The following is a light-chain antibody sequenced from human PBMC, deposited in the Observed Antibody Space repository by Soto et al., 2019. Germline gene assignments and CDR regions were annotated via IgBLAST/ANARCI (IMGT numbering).Light chain of an antibody. CDR3: QQYGDSPPT. Sequence: VLTQSPGTLSLSPGERATLSCRASQRVSSNYLAWYQQKPGQVPRLLISGASSRAAGIPDRFSGSGSETDFTLTISRLEPDDFAMYHCQQYGDSPPTFGQGTKVDIK. CDR2: GAS. V-gene: IGKV3-20*01. J-gene: IGKJ1*01. CDR1: QRVSSNY.